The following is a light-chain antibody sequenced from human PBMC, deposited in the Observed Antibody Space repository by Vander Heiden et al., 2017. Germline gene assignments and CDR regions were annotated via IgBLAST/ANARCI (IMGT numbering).Light chain of an antibody. CDR3: QQYDASTET. V-gene: IGKV3-20*01. Sequence: EIVLTQSPGTLSLSPEQRATLSCRASQSVNKNYLAWYQQKPGRAPRLLIYAVSRRATGIPDRFSGSGSRTDFTLTISRLEPEDVAVYYCQQYDASTETFGQGTKVEIK. CDR2: AVS. CDR1: QSVNKNY. J-gene: IGKJ1*01.